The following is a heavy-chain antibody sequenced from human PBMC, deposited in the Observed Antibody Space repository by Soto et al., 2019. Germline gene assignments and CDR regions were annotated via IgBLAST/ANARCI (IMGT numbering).Heavy chain of an antibody. V-gene: IGHV3-74*01. CDR2: INSDGSST. CDR1: GFTFSSYW. Sequence: GSLRLSCAASGFTFSSYWMHWVRQAPGKGLVWVSRINSDGSSTSYADSVKGRFTISRDNAKNTLYLQMNSLRAEDTAVYYCARDRGAEAAADTEYYYMDVWGKGTTVTVSS. J-gene: IGHJ6*03. D-gene: IGHD6-13*01. CDR3: ARDRGAEAAADTEYYYMDV.